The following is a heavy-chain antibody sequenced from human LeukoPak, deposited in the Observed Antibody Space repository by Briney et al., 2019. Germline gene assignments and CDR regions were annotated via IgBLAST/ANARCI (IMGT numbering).Heavy chain of an antibody. V-gene: IGHV3-74*01. Sequence: GGSLRVSCAPSGFTLSSYWMHWVRQVPGKGLEWLSRINNDGVSTSYADPVKGRFTLSRDTAKNTLYLQMNSLRAEDTAVYYCARGPRWLHPYYYGMDVWGQGTTVTVSS. CDR2: INNDGVST. CDR3: ARGPRWLHPYYYGMDV. D-gene: IGHD5-12*01. J-gene: IGHJ6*02. CDR1: GFTLSSYW.